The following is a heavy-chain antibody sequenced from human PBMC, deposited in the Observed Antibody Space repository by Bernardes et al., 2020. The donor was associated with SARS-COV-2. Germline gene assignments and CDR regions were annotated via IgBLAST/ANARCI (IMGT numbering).Heavy chain of an antibody. CDR1: GGSVNSGSYY. J-gene: IGHJ4*02. V-gene: IGHV4-61*01. Sequence: SETLSLTCSVSGGSVNSGSYYWNWLRQSPGKGLEWIGYVYYTGSTAYSPSLKSRVTISADTSKNQFSLKLTSVTAADTAVYFCARLDQGLDYWGQGTLVTVSS. CDR2: VYYTGST. CDR3: ARLDQGLDY.